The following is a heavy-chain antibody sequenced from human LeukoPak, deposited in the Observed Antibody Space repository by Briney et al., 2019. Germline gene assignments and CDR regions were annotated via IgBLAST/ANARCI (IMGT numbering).Heavy chain of an antibody. CDR2: ISYDGSHK. CDR1: GFTFSSFA. Sequence: GGSLRLSCAASGFTFSSFAMHWVRQAPGKGLEWVAVISYDGSHKYYADSVKGRFTISRDNSNNTLCLQINSRRAEDTALYYCANDAGTSRLFYFDYWGQGTLVTVSS. V-gene: IGHV3-30*18. CDR3: ANDAGTSRLFYFDY. J-gene: IGHJ4*02.